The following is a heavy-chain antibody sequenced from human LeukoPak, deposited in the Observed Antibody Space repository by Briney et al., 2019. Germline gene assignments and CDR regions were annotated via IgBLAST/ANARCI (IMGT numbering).Heavy chain of an antibody. J-gene: IGHJ4*02. V-gene: IGHV3-30*04. CDR1: GFTFSSYA. CDR2: ISYDGSNK. D-gene: IGHD5-18*01. CDR3: ARETAMVPFDY. Sequence: GGSLRLSCAASGFTFSSYAMHWVRQAPGKGLEWVAVISYDGSNKYYADSVKGRFTISRDNSKNTLYLQMNSLRGEDTAVYYCARETAMVPFDYWGQGILVTVSS.